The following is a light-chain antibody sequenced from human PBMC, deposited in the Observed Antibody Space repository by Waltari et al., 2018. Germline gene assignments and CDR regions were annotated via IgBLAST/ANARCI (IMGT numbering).Light chain of an antibody. CDR2: DDS. J-gene: IGLJ1*01. V-gene: IGLV3-21*02. CDR3: QVWDTSSDDYFV. CDR1: NIGNKR. Sequence: SYVLTQPPSVSVAPGQTARITCGGDNIGNKRVYWYQQRPGQAPILVVSDDSDRPSGITERFSGSNSGNTATLTISRVEAGDEADYYCQVWDTSSDDYFVFGTGTQVTVL.